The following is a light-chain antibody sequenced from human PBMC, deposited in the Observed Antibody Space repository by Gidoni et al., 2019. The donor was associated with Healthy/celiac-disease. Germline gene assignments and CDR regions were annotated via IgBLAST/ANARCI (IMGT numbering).Light chain of an antibody. CDR3: LLSYSGGRRV. J-gene: IGLJ3*02. V-gene: IGLV7-46*01. Sequence: AVLTPEPSPPVSPGGTVTPTCGSSTGAVTSRHYPYWFHQKPGQAPRTLIYDSSNKHSGPPARFSGSLLGGKAALTLSGAQPEDEAEYYCLLSYSGGRRVFGGGTKLTVL. CDR2: DSS. CDR1: TGAVTSRHY.